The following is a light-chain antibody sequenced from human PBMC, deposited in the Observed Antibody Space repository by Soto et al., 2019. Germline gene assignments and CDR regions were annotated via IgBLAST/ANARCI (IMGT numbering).Light chain of an antibody. CDR3: CSYAGSGAYV. V-gene: IGLV2-23*02. CDR1: SSDVGSYNL. CDR2: EVN. Sequence: SVLTQPAYVSGSPGQSITISCTGTSSDVGSYNLVSWYQQHPGKAPKLMIYEVNKRPSGVSNRFSGSKSGNTASLTISGLQAEDEADYYCCSYAGSGAYVFGAGTKVTVL. J-gene: IGLJ1*01.